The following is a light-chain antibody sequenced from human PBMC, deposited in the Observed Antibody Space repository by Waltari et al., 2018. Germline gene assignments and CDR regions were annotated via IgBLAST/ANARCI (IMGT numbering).Light chain of an antibody. CDR1: QSVSSRY. CDR3: QQYGSSPRYT. CDR2: GAS. Sequence: ELVLTQSPGTLSLSPGERATLPCRASQSVSSRYLAWYQQKPGQAPRLLIFGASSRANGIPDRFSGSGSGTDFTLTISRLEPEDFAVYYCQQYGSSPRYTFGQGTKVEIK. J-gene: IGKJ2*01. V-gene: IGKV3-20*01.